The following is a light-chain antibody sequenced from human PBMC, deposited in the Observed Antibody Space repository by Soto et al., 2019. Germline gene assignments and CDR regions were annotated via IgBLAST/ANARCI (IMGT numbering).Light chain of an antibody. J-gene: IGKJ4*01. V-gene: IGKV3-20*01. Sequence: EIVLTQSPGTLSLSPGERATLSCRASQSVSNNYLAWYQQKLGQAPRLLIYGVSSRATGIPDRFSGSGSGTDFTXTISRLEPEDFXVYYCQQHGGXPLLTFGGXXKV. CDR1: QSVSNNY. CDR3: QQHGGXPLLT. CDR2: GVS.